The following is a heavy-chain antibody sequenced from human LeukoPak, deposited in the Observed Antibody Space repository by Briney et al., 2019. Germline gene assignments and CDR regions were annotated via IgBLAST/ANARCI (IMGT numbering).Heavy chain of an antibody. CDR2: IYYSGST. CDR1: GGSISSSSYY. J-gene: IGHJ4*02. V-gene: IGHV4-39*07. D-gene: IGHD2-15*01. CDR3: ASPPHPFCGGSCYQGDY. Sequence: SETLSLTCTVSGGSISSSSYYWGWIRQPPGKGLEWIGSIYYSGSTYYNPSLKSRVTISVDTSKNQFSLKLSSVTAADTAVYYCASPPHPFCGGSCYQGDYWGQGTLVTVSS.